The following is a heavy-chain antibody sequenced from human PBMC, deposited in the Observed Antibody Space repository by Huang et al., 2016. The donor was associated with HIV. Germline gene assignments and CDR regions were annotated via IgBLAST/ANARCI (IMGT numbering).Heavy chain of an antibody. CDR2: INAGNGNT. Sequence: QVQLVQSGAEVKKPGASVKVSCKASGYTFTSYAMHWVRQAPGQRREWMGWINAGNGNTKYSQKFQGRVTITRDTSASTAYMELSSLRSEDTAVYYCARAAGAFYYYYYYMDVWGKGTTVTVSS. CDR3: ARAAGAFYYYYYYMDV. CDR1: GYTFTSYA. D-gene: IGHD6-13*01. V-gene: IGHV1-3*01. J-gene: IGHJ6*03.